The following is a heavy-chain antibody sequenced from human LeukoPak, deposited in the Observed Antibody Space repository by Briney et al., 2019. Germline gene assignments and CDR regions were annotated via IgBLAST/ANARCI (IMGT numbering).Heavy chain of an antibody. D-gene: IGHD3-22*01. J-gene: IGHJ4*02. Sequence: TGGSLRLSCAASGFTFSSYAMSWVRQAPGKGLEWVSAISGSGGSTYYADSVKGRFTISRDNSKNTLYLQMNSLRAEDTAVYYCAKDYYYDSSGYYEGDYWGQGTLVTVSS. CDR1: GFTFSSYA. V-gene: IGHV3-23*01. CDR2: ISGSGGST. CDR3: AKDYYYDSSGYYEGDY.